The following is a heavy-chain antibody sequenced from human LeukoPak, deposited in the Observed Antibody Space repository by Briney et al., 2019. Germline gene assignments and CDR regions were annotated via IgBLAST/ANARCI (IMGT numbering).Heavy chain of an antibody. V-gene: IGHV4-34*01. D-gene: IGHD6-19*01. CDR1: GGSFRGYY. J-gene: IGHJ4*02. Sequence: SETLSLTCAVYGGSFRGYYWSWIRQPPGKGLEWIGEINHSGSTNYNPSLMSRVTISVDTSKNQFSLKLSSVTAADTAVYYCARGRGWFQKYFDYWGQGTLVTVSS. CDR3: ARGRGWFQKYFDY. CDR2: INHSGST.